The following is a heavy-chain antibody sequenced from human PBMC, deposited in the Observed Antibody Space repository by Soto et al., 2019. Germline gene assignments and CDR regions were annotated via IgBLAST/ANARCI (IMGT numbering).Heavy chain of an antibody. CDR1: GFTFINYG. D-gene: IGHD3-22*01. CDR3: AGRGEVEVTGFVY. J-gene: IGHJ4*02. Sequence: PGGSLRLSCAASGFTFINYGMGWVRQAPGKGLEWVSSISGSGGSSCHADSVRGRITISRDNSKNTLFLQMNNLRAEDTAIYYCAGRGEVEVTGFVYWGQGTMVTVSS. CDR2: ISGSGGSS. V-gene: IGHV3-23*01.